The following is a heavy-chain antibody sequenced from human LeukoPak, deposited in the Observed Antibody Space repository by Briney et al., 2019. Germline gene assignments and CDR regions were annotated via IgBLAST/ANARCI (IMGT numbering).Heavy chain of an antibody. CDR3: ARVNYDILTGYSWGGDY. Sequence: PGGSLRLSCAASGFTFDDYAMHWVRQAPGKGLEWVSLISGDGGSTYYADSVKGRFTISRDNAKNSLYLQMNSLRAEDTALYYCARVNYDILTGYSWGGDYWGQGTLVTVSS. J-gene: IGHJ4*02. CDR1: GFTFDDYA. D-gene: IGHD3-9*01. V-gene: IGHV3-43*02. CDR2: ISGDGGST.